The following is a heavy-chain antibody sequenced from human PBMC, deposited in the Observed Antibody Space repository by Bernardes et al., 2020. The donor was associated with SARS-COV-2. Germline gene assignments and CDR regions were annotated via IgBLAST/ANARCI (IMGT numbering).Heavy chain of an antibody. CDR1: GFTFRNYN. CDR3: ARVIVVVTAQHLDF. V-gene: IGHV3-48*01. D-gene: IGHD2-21*02. J-gene: IGHJ4*02. Sequence: GGSLRLSCAASGFTFRNYNMNWVRQAPGKGLEWVSYLSSGSRSIYYADSVKGRFTISRDNAKNSLNLQMDSLRVEDTAVYYCARVIVVVTAQHLDFWGQGSMVTVSS. CDR2: LSSGSRSI.